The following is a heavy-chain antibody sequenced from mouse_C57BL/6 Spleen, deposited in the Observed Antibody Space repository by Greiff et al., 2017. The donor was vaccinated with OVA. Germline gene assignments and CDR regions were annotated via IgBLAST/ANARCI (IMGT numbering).Heavy chain of an antibody. V-gene: IGHV1-50*01. Sequence: QVQLQQPGAELVKPGASVKLSCKASGYTFTSYWMQWVKQRPGQGLEWIGEIDPSDSYTTYNQKFKGKATLTVDTSSSTAYMQLSSLTSEDSAVYYCARKGAGCAYGGQGTLVTVSA. CDR2: IDPSDSYT. J-gene: IGHJ3*01. CDR1: GYTFTSYW. CDR3: ARKGAGCAY.